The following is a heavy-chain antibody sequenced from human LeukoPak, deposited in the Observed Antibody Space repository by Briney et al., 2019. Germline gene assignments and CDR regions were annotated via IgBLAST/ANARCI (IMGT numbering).Heavy chain of an antibody. J-gene: IGHJ4*02. CDR1: GGSISSGDYY. CDR3: ARQVYSGYDYYFDY. D-gene: IGHD5-12*01. Sequence: SQTLSLTCTVSGGSISSGDYYWSWLRQPPGKGLEWIGYIYYSGSTYYNPSLKSRVTISVDTSKNQFSLKLSSVTAADTAVYYCARQVYSGYDYYFDYWGQGTLVTVSS. CDR2: IYYSGST. V-gene: IGHV4-30-4*01.